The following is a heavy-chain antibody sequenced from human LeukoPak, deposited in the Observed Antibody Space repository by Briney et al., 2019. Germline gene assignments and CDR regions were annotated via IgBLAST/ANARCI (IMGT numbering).Heavy chain of an antibody. CDR1: GSTFTSFD. Sequence: ASVKVSCKAFGSTFTSFDINWVRQATGQGLEWMGWMNPNSGNTGYAQKFQGRVTMTRNTSISTAYMELSSLRSEDTAVYYCARGKSVRSRASGWFDPWGQGTLVTVSS. D-gene: IGHD1-1*01. V-gene: IGHV1-8*01. CDR3: ARGKSVRSRASGWFDP. J-gene: IGHJ5*02. CDR2: MNPNSGNT.